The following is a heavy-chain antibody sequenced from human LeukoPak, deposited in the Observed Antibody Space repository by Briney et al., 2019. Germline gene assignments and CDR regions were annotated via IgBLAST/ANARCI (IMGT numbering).Heavy chain of an antibody. Sequence: PSETLSLTCTVSGDSIRSSSYYWGWIRQPPGKGLEWIGSIYYSGSTYYNPSLKSRVTISVDTSKNQFSPNLSSVTAADTAVYYCARGLGTKGAFDIWGQGTIVTVSS. CDR2: IYYSGST. V-gene: IGHV4-39*07. CDR3: ARGLGTKGAFDI. J-gene: IGHJ3*02. CDR1: GDSIRSSSYY. D-gene: IGHD6-13*01.